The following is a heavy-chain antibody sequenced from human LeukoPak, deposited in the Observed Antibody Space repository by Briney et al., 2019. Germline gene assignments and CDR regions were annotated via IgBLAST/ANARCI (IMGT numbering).Heavy chain of an antibody. CDR2: IYHSGST. CDR3: ARATYYYDSSGYWTLEFAFDI. D-gene: IGHD3-22*01. V-gene: IGHV4-38-2*02. J-gene: IGHJ3*02. CDR1: GYSISSGYY. Sequence: SETLSLTCTVSGYSISSGYYWGWIRQPPGKGLEWIGSIYHSGSTYYNPSLKSRVTISVDTSKNQLSLTLSSVTAADTAVYYCARATYYYDSSGYWTLEFAFDIWGQGTMVTVSS.